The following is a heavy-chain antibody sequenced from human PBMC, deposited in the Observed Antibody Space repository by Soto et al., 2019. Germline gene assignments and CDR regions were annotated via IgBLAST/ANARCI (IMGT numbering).Heavy chain of an antibody. CDR3: ARDRGGYCSGGSCYGMDV. J-gene: IGHJ6*02. V-gene: IGHV3-48*01. D-gene: IGHD2-15*01. CDR1: GFTFSSYS. Sequence: VQLVESGGGLVQPGGSLRLSCAASGFTFSSYSMNWVRQAPGKGLEWVSYISSSSSTIYYADSVKGRFTISRDNAKNSLYLQMNSLRAEDTAVYYCARDRGGYCSGGSCYGMDVWGQGTTVTVSS. CDR2: ISSSSSTI.